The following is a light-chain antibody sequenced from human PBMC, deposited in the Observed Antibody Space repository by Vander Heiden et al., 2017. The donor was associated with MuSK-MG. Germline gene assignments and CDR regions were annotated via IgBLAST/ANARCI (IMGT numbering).Light chain of an antibody. V-gene: IGKV1-5*03. CDR1: QSINVW. Sequence: DTQMTQSPSTLSASVGDRVTMTCRASQSINVWLAWYQQKPGKVPKLLIHKATTLESGVSSRFSGSGSGTEFTPTISSLQPDDFGTYYCQKYNSYSRTFGQGTKVEIK. J-gene: IGKJ1*01. CDR2: KAT. CDR3: QKYNSYSRT.